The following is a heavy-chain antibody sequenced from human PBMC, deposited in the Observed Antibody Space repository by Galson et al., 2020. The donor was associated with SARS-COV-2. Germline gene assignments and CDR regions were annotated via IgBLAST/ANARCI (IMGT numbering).Heavy chain of an antibody. CDR3: ARDTEPTTAWMDY. Sequence: SETLSLTCAVYGGSFSGYYWSWIRQPPGKGLEWIGEINHSGSTNYNPSLKSRVTISVDTSKNQFSLKLSSVTAEDTAVYYCARDTEPTTAWMDYWGQGTLVTVSS. D-gene: IGHD5-12*01. CDR1: GGSFSGYY. V-gene: IGHV4-34*01. CDR2: INHSGST. J-gene: IGHJ4*02.